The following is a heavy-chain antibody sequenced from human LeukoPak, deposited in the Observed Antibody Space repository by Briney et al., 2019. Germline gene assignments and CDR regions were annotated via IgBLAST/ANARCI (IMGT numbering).Heavy chain of an antibody. Sequence: PSETLSLTCAVSGGSFSGYYWTWIRQPPGKGLEWIGEINHSGSANYNPSLMSRVTISLDTSKNHFSLNLSSVAAADTAVYYCARGQGTVTTHWGQGTLVTVSS. CDR3: ARGQGTVTTH. CDR1: GGSFSGYY. J-gene: IGHJ4*02. V-gene: IGHV4-34*01. D-gene: IGHD4-11*01. CDR2: INHSGSA.